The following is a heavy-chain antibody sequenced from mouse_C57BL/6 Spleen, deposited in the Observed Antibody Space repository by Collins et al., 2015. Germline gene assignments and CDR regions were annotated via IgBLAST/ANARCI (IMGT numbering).Heavy chain of an antibody. Sequence: QVQLKQSGAELVRPGASVKLSCKASGYTFTDYYINWVKQRPGQRLEWIARIYPGSGNTYYNEKFKGKATLTAEKSSSTAYMQLSSLTSEDSAVYFCARRGGSDYWGQGTTLTVSS. CDR3: ARRGGSDY. CDR2: IYPGSGNT. J-gene: IGHJ2*01. CDR1: GYTFTDYY. V-gene: IGHV1-76*01. D-gene: IGHD1-1*02.